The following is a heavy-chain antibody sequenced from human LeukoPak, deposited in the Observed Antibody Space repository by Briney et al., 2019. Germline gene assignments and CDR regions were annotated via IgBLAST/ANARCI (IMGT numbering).Heavy chain of an antibody. CDR2: IYSGGST. D-gene: IGHD3-10*01. Sequence: PGGSLRLSCAASGFTVSSNYMSWVRQAPGKGLEWVSVIYSGGSTYYADSVKGRFTISRDNSKNTLYLQMNSLRAEDTAVYYCAKGRDYYGSGTYDYWGQGTLVTVSS. CDR3: AKGRDYYGSGTYDY. CDR1: GFTVSSNY. J-gene: IGHJ4*02. V-gene: IGHV3-53*01.